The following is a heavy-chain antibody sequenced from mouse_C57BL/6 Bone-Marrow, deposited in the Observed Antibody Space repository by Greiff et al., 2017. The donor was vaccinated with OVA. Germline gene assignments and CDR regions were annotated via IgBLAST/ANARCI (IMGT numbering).Heavy chain of an antibody. CDR2: ISSGSSTI. J-gene: IGHJ4*01. Sequence: EVHLVESGGGLVKPGGSLKLSCAASGFTFSDYGMHWVRQAPEKGLEWVAYISSGSSTIYYAETVKGRFTISRDNAKNTLFLQMTSLRSEDTAMYYCAKFNWDGAMDYWGQGTSVTVSS. CDR3: AKFNWDGAMDY. CDR1: GFTFSDYG. V-gene: IGHV5-17*01. D-gene: IGHD4-1*01.